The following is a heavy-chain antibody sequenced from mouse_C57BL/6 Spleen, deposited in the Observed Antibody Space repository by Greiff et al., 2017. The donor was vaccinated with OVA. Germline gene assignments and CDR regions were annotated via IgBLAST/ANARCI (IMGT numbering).Heavy chain of an antibody. V-gene: IGHV1-18*01. J-gene: IGHJ1*03. CDR3: ASRGDGYSYWYFDV. CDR2: INPNNGGT. CDR1: GYTFTDYN. D-gene: IGHD2-3*01. Sequence: VQLKESGPELVKPGASVKIPCKASGYTFTDYNMDWVKQSHGKSLEWIGDINPNNGGTIYNQKFKGKATLTVDKSSSTAYMELRSLTSEDTAVYYCASRGDGYSYWYFDVWGTGTTVTVSS.